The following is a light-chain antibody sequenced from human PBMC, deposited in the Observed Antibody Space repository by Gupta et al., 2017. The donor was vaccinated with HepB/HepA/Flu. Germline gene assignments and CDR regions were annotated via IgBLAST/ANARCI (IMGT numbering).Light chain of an antibody. CDR3: QQYNNWPRT. CDR2: AAS. J-gene: IGKJ2*01. CDR1: QSVSNN. V-gene: IGKV3-15*01. Sequence: EIVMTQSLGTLSMSLGEGATLSCRASQSVSNNLAWYQQKPGQAPRLLISAASTRATGIPARFSGYGSGTEFTLTISSLQSEDFAVYYCQQYNNWPRTFGQGTKLEIK.